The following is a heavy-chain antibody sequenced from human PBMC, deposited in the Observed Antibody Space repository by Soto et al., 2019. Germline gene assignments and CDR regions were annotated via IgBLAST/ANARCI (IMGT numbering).Heavy chain of an antibody. CDR2: TYYRSKWYD. CDR3: TRGAGRGYCTGNTCYSPYNYYGMDV. CDR1: GDSVSSNSAA. V-gene: IGHV6-1*01. Sequence: SQTLSLTCAISGDSVSSNSAAWNWVRQSPSRGLEWLGRTYYRSKWYDDYAVSVKSRITIKPDTSKNQFSLQLNSVTPEDSAVYYSTRGAGRGYCTGNTCYSPYNYYGMDVWGQGTTVTVSS. J-gene: IGHJ6*02. D-gene: IGHD2-15*01.